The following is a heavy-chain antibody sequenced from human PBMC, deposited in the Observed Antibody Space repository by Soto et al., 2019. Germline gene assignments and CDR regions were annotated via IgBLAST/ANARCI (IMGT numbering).Heavy chain of an antibody. J-gene: IGHJ4*02. CDR2: INPNSGGT. Sequence: ASVKVSCKASGYTFTSYGISWVRQAPGQGLEWMGWINPNSGGTNYAQKFQGRVTMTRDTSISTAYMELSRLRSADTAVYYCARDYSSPSVDYWGPGTLVTVSS. V-gene: IGHV1-2*02. CDR1: GYTFTSYG. CDR3: ARDYSSPSVDY. D-gene: IGHD6-6*01.